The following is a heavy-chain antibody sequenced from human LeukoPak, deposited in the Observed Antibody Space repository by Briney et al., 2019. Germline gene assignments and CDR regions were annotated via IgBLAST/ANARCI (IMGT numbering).Heavy chain of an antibody. CDR1: GASISRSS. D-gene: IGHD4-23*01. CDR3: AGHKVHDFGGSDWYFDL. CDR2: MFYGGDT. J-gene: IGHJ2*01. V-gene: IGHV4-59*08. Sequence: SETLSLTCTVSGASISRSSWSWIRQPPGKGLEWIRYMFYGGDTNHNPSLKSRVTMSVDMSKNQFSLRLSSVTAADTAVYYCAGHKVHDFGGSDWYFDLWGRGTLVTVSS.